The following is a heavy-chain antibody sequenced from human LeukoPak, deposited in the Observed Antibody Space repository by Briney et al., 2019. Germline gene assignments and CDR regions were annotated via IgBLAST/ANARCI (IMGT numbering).Heavy chain of an antibody. J-gene: IGHJ4*02. CDR1: GYSFTAYY. Sequence: ASVKVSCKASGYSFTAYYMHWVRQAPGQGFEWMGWINPNTGGTNYGQKFQVRVTMTRDTSISIVYMELGGLRSDDTAVYYCARGGQDFGDCHFDYWGQGTPVTASS. V-gene: IGHV1-2*02. CDR2: INPNTGGT. CDR3: ARGGQDFGDCHFDY. D-gene: IGHD4-17*01.